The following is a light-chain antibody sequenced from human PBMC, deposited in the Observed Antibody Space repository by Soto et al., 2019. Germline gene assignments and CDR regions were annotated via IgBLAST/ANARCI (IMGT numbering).Light chain of an antibody. CDR3: SSYTSTSSYV. CDR1: SSDIGAYNY. V-gene: IGLV2-14*01. Sequence: QSVLTQPASVSGSPGQSITISCTGTSSDIGAYNYVSWYQQHPGKAPKLMIYGVSNRPSGISNRFSGSKSGNTASLTISGLQADDEADYYCSSYTSTSSYVFGTGTKVTVL. CDR2: GVS. J-gene: IGLJ1*01.